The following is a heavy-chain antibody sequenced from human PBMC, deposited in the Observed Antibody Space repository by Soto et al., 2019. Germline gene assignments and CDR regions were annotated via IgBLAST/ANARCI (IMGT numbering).Heavy chain of an antibody. CDR3: ARGGERPDP. CDR2: MNPNSGNT. Sequence: QVQLVQSGAEVKKPGASVKVSCKASGYTFTSYDINWVRQATGQGLEWMGWMNPNSGNTGYAQKCKGGAQMPRTTPISTASMELSSLSSEDTAVYYGARGGERPDPWGQGTLVTVSS. J-gene: IGHJ5*02. V-gene: IGHV1-8*01. CDR1: GYTFTSYD. D-gene: IGHD3-16*01.